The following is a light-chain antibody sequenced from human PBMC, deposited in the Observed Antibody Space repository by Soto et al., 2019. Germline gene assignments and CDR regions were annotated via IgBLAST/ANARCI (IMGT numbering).Light chain of an antibody. CDR3: QQVKRSPLT. Sequence: DIQFTQSPSFLSASVGDRVSITCRASEDISSYLAWYQRKPGKAPKVLISGASTLQSGVPSSFSGSGSGTEFTLTISSLQPEDFATYYCQQVKRSPLTFGGGTKVNIK. CDR2: GAS. CDR1: EDISSY. V-gene: IGKV1-9*01. J-gene: IGKJ4*01.